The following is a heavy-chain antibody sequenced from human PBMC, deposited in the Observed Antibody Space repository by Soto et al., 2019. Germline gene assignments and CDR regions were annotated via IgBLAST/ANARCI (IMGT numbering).Heavy chain of an antibody. V-gene: IGHV3-23*01. CDR2: IYGTGAGI. Sequence: PGGSLRLSCAASGFTFRNYAMTWVRQAPGKGLESVSGIYGTGAGIQYADSVRGRFTISRDNSKNTLYLQMNSLRAEDTAVYYCAKDVISGDGFWLMDHWGQGTLVTVSS. J-gene: IGHJ4*02. D-gene: IGHD2-21*02. CDR1: GFTFRNYA. CDR3: AKDVISGDGFWLMDH.